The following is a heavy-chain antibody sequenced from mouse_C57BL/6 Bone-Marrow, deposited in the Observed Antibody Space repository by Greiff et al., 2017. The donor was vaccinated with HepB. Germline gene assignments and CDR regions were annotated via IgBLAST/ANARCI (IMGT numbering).Heavy chain of an antibody. CDR2: IDPSDSYT. D-gene: IGHD1-1*01. J-gene: IGHJ3*01. Sequence: QVQLQQPGAELVKPGASVKLSCKASGYTFTSYWMQWVKQRPGQGLEWIVEIDPSDSYTNYNQKFKGKATLTVDTSSSTAYMQLSSLTSEDSAVYYCARYYYGSKAYWGQGTLVTVSA. CDR3: ARYYYGSKAY. V-gene: IGHV1-50*01. CDR1: GYTFTSYW.